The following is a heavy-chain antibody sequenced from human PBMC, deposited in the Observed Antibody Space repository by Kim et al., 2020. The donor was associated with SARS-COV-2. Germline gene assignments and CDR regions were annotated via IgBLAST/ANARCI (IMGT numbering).Heavy chain of an antibody. Sequence: ASVKVSCRASGYTFTDYYMHWVRQAPGHGLECMGWMNPKSGDTKYAQHFQGRVTMTRDTSINTAYMELSRLTSNDTAGYYCASGGPTVAGSAIDHRGQGT. CDR3: ASGGPTVAGSAIDH. D-gene: IGHD6-19*01. CDR1: GYTFTDYY. CDR2: MNPKSGDT. J-gene: IGHJ1*01. V-gene: IGHV1-2*02.